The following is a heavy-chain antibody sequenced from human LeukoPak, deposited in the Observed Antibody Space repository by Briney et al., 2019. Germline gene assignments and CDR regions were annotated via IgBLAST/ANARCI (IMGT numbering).Heavy chain of an antibody. V-gene: IGHV1-2*02. CDR2: VNPASGGT. CDR1: GYTFIAYY. CDR3: ARAGAVVDNWFDP. J-gene: IGHJ5*02. Sequence: ASVKVSCKASGYTFIAYYMHWVRQAPGQGLEWMGWVNPASGGTNYAQKFQGRVTMTRDTSTTTAYMELRSLRFDDMAVYYCARAGAVVDNWFDPWGQGTLVTVSS. D-gene: IGHD2-15*01.